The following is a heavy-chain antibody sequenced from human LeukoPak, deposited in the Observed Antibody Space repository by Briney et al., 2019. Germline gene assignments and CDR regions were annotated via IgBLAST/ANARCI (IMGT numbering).Heavy chain of an antibody. Sequence: PGGSLRLSCAASGFTFSDYYMSWIRQAPGKGLEWVSYISSSGSTIYYADSVKGRFTISRDNSKNTLYLQMNSLRAEDTAVYYCAREVTSSSSRPGAFDIWGQGTMVTVSS. CDR3: AREVTSSSSRPGAFDI. D-gene: IGHD6-6*01. J-gene: IGHJ3*02. V-gene: IGHV3-11*04. CDR1: GFTFSDYY. CDR2: ISSSGSTI.